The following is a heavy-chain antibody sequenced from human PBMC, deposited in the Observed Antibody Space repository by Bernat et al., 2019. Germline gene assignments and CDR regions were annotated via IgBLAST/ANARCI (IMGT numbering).Heavy chain of an antibody. CDR1: GYTFTSYD. CDR3: ARALRGIAARPTKPNYYYYYMDV. V-gene: IGHV1-8*01. Sequence: QVQLVQSGAEVKKPGASVKVSCKASGYTFTSYDINWVRQATGQGLEWMGWMNPNSGNTGYAQKFQGRVTMTRNTSISTAYMGLSSLRSEDTAVYYCARALRGIAARPTKPNYYYYYMDVWGKGTTVTVSS. D-gene: IGHD6-6*01. J-gene: IGHJ6*03. CDR2: MNPNSGNT.